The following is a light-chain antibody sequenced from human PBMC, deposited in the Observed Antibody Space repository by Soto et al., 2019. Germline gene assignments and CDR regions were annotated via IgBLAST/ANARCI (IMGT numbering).Light chain of an antibody. V-gene: IGKV3-20*01. CDR3: QQYGNSRWT. Sequence: EIVLTQSPGTLSLSPGERETLSCRASHVVIIRYLAWYQKKPGQVPRLLISVASTRATGIPDRFSGSGSGTVFTFTFSRLEPEDFAVYYCQQYGNSRWTFGQGTKVDIK. CDR1: HVVIIRY. CDR2: VAS. J-gene: IGKJ1*01.